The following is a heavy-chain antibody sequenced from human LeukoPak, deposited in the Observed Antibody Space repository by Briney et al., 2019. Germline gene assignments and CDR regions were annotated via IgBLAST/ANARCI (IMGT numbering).Heavy chain of an antibody. CDR3: AKDKGSGGLVEYYFDY. J-gene: IGHJ4*02. Sequence: GGSLRLSCAASGFTFDDYAMHWARQAPGKGLEWVSGISWNSGSIGYADSVKGRFTISRDNAKNSLYLQMNSLRAEDMALYYCAKDKGSGGLVEYYFDYWGQGTLVTVSS. D-gene: IGHD6-19*01. V-gene: IGHV3-9*03. CDR2: ISWNSGSI. CDR1: GFTFDDYA.